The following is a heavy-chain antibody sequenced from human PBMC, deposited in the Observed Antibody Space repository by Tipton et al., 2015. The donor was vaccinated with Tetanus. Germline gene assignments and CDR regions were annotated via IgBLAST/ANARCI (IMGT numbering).Heavy chain of an antibody. D-gene: IGHD6-19*01. Sequence: QLVQSGAEVKRPGSSVKVSCKASGGKYTTHGVTWVRQAPGRTLEWIGGIIPKFGTTKYAQKFEGRVTITADESATTAYMELRSLMSEDTAIYYCLRHIAGAVPKGYNWFDPWGQGTLVSVSS. CDR3: LRHIAGAVPKGYNWFDP. CDR2: IIPKFGTT. CDR1: GGKYTTHG. V-gene: IGHV1-69*01. J-gene: IGHJ5*02.